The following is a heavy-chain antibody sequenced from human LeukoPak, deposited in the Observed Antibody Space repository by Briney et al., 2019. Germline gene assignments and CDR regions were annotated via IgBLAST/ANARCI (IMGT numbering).Heavy chain of an antibody. CDR2: INLNRGGT. J-gene: IGHJ5*02. CDR1: GYTFTGYY. Sequence: GAAAKVSCKASGYTFTGYYMHWVRQAPGQGLEWMGWINLNRGGTKYAQKFKGRVTMTRDTYISTAYMELSRLRADDTAVYYCARDLIKYCSSTSCYTGNWFDPWGQGSLVTV. D-gene: IGHD2-2*02. V-gene: IGHV1-2*02. CDR3: ARDLIKYCSSTSCYTGNWFDP.